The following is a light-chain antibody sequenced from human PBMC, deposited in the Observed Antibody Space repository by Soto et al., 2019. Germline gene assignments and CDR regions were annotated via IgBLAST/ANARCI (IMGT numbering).Light chain of an antibody. Sequence: DIQLTQSPSFLSASVGDRVTISCRASQGISDYLAWYQQKPGKAPKLLIYGASTLQSVVPSRFSRSASGTEFTLTISSLQPEDFATYFCQQFNAYPLPFGGGTKLEIK. CDR3: QQFNAYPLP. J-gene: IGKJ4*01. V-gene: IGKV1-9*01. CDR2: GAS. CDR1: QGISDY.